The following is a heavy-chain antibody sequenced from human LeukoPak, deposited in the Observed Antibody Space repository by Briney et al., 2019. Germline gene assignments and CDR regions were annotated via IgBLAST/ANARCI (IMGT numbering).Heavy chain of an antibody. D-gene: IGHD6-13*01. Sequence: SETLSLTCTVSGGFISNYYWNWIRQPPGKGLEWIGYSYYSGSTNYNPSLKSRVTISVDTSKNQFCLKLSSVTAADTAVYYCARDRVGQQLVGRNYYYYYMDVWGKGTTVTISS. CDR1: GGFISNYY. CDR2: SYYSGST. J-gene: IGHJ6*03. V-gene: IGHV4-59*01. CDR3: ARDRVGQQLVGRNYYYYYMDV.